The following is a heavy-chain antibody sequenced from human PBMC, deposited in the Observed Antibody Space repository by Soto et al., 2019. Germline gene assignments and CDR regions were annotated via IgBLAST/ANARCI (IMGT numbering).Heavy chain of an antibody. J-gene: IGHJ4*02. Sequence: ASVKVSCKASGNTFTGYDINWVRKATGHGLEWMGWINPNSGNIGYAQKFQGRVTMTRDTAIRTAYMEVSRLRSDDTAVYYCARGRASGSYYLLDYWGQGTLVTVSS. CDR1: GNTFTGYD. CDR3: ARGRASGSYYLLDY. V-gene: IGHV1-8*01. D-gene: IGHD3-10*01. CDR2: INPNSGNI.